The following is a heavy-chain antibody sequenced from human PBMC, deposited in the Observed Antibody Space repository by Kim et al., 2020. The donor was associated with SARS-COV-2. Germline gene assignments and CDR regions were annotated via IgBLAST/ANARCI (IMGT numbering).Heavy chain of an antibody. CDR3: AREYYFDY. CDR2: NGNT. Sequence: NGNTKYSQKVQGRGTITRDTSAGTAYMELSSLRSEDTAVYYCAREYYFDYWGQGTLVTVSS. J-gene: IGHJ4*02. V-gene: IGHV1-3*01.